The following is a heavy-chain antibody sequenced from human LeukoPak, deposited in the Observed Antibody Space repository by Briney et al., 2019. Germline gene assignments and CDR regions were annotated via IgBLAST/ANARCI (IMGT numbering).Heavy chain of an antibody. D-gene: IGHD2-15*01. J-gene: IGHJ3*02. V-gene: IGHV3-64*01. CDR1: GFTFSSYA. Sequence: GGALRLSCAASGFTFSSYAMHWVRQAPGKGLEYVSAISKNGGSTYYANSVKGRFTISRDNSKNTLYLQMGSLRAEDMAVYYCARSDTYCNDGRCPPNTFDAFDMWGQGTMVTVSS. CDR3: ARSDTYCNDGRCPPNTFDAFDM. CDR2: ISKNGGST.